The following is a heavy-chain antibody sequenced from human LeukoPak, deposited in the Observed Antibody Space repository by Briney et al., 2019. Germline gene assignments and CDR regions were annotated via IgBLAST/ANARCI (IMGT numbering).Heavy chain of an antibody. CDR1: GDSTTRYF. CDR3: ARGGITSDWLRFDP. CDR2: ISTSGST. J-gene: IGHJ5*02. D-gene: IGHD6-19*01. Sequence: SETLSLTCTVSGDSTTRYFLSWIRQPAGKGLEWIGRISTSGSTAYNPSLKSRVTMSVDTSRNQFSLNLSSVTAADTAVYYCARGGITSDWLRFDPWGQGTLVTVSS. V-gene: IGHV4-4*07.